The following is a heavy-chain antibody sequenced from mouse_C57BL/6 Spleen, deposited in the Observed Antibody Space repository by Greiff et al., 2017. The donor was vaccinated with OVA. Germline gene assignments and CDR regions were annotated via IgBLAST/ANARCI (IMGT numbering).Heavy chain of an antibody. J-gene: IGHJ3*01. Sequence: VQLQQSGPELVKPGASVKIPCKASGYTFTDYNMDWVKQSHGKSLEWIGDINPNNGGTIYNQKFKGKATLTVDKSSSTAYMELRSLTSEDTAVYYCARREGRGLFADWGQGTLVTVSA. CDR3: ARREGRGLFAD. CDR2: INPNNGGT. CDR1: GYTFTDYN. V-gene: IGHV1-18*01.